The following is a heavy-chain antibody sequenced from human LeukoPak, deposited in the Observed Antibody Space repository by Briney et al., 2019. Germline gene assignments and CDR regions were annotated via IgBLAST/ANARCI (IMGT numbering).Heavy chain of an antibody. V-gene: IGHV4-4*02. Sequence: SETLSLTCAVSGGSISSSNWWSWVRQPPGKGLEWIGEIYHSGSTYYNPSLKSRVTISVDTSKNQFSLKLSSVTAADTAVYYCARVNWNDARHFDYWGQGTLVTVSS. CDR1: GGSISSSNW. J-gene: IGHJ4*02. CDR3: ARVNWNDARHFDY. D-gene: IGHD1-1*01. CDR2: IYHSGST.